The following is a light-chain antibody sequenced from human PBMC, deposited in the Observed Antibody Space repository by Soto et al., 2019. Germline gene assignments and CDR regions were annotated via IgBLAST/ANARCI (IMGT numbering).Light chain of an antibody. CDR1: QSVSSD. CDR3: QQYSSYWT. V-gene: IGKV3-15*01. J-gene: IGKJ1*01. Sequence: EIVMTQSPATLSVSPVERATLSCRASQSVSSDLAWYQQKPGQAPRLLIYGASTRATGIPARFSGSGSGTEFTLTISSLQPDDFATYYCQQYSSYWTFGQGTKVDI. CDR2: GAS.